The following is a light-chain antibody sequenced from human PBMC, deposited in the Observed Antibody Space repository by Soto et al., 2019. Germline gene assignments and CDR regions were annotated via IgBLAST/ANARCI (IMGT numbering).Light chain of an antibody. CDR2: DAS. CDR1: QSVSSRY. J-gene: IGKJ5*01. Sequence: EIVLTQSPATLSLSPGERAARSCGASQSVSSRYLAWYQQKPGLAPRLLIYDASSRATGIPDRFTGSGSGTDFTLTISRLEPEDFAVYYCQQYGNSITFGQGTRLEIK. V-gene: IGKV3D-20*01. CDR3: QQYGNSIT.